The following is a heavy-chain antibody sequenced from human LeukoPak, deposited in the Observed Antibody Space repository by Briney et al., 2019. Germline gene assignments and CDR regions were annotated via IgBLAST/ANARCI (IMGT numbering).Heavy chain of an antibody. J-gene: IGHJ4*02. CDR2: IGISSGNT. Sequence: PGGSLRLSCAASGFTFSDYSMNWVRQAPGKGLEWISYIGISSGNTKYADSVKGRFTISGDKAKNSLYLQMNSLRVEDTAVYYCARDYKYAFDNWGQGTLVTVSP. CDR1: GFTFSDYS. CDR3: ARDYKYAFDN. V-gene: IGHV3-48*01. D-gene: IGHD5-24*01.